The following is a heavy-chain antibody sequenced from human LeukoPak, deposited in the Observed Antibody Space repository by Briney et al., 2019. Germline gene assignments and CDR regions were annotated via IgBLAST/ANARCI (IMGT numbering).Heavy chain of an antibody. Sequence: GASVKVSCKASGGTFSSYAITWVRQAPGQGLEWMRRIIPIIDMANYAQKLQGRVTMTTDTSTSTAYMELRSLRSDDTAVYYCARDLLLAADSSGYYGDYWGQGTLVTVSS. D-gene: IGHD3-22*01. CDR2: IIPIIDMA. CDR1: GGTFSSYA. J-gene: IGHJ4*02. CDR3: ARDLLLAADSSGYYGDY. V-gene: IGHV1-69*04.